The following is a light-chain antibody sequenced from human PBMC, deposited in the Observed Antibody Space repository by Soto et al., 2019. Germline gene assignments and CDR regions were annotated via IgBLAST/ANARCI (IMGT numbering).Light chain of an antibody. CDR1: QSVSSSY. CDR3: QQYGSSPLFT. V-gene: IGKV3-20*01. CDR2: GAL. Sequence: EIVLTQSPGTLSLSPGERATLSCRASQSVSSSYLAWYQQKPGQAPRLLIYGALNRATGIPDRFSGSGSGTEFTLTISRLEPEDFAVYYCQQYGSSPLFTFGAGTKVDIK. J-gene: IGKJ3*01.